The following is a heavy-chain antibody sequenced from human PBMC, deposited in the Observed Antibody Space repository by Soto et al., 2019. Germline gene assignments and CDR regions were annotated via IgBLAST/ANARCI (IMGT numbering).Heavy chain of an antibody. V-gene: IGHV4-39*01. D-gene: IGHD3-22*01. CDR2: TYYNGNA. CDR1: GASINRGNYY. CDR3: AKHFVAVVIKGWGY. J-gene: IGHJ4*02. Sequence: QLQLQESGPGLVKPSETLSLTCTVSGASINRGNYYWDWIRQPPGKGLEWIGTTYYNGNAYYNPSLKSRVTMSVDTTKNQFSLKLITVTAAETAEYYCAKHFVAVVIKGWGYWGQGTLVTVSS.